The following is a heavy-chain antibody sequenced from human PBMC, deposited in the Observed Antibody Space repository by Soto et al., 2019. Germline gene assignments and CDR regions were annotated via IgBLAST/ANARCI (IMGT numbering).Heavy chain of an antibody. J-gene: IGHJ5*02. D-gene: IGHD3-9*01. Sequence: SETLSLTCTVSGGSISSYYWSWIRQPPGKGLEWIGYIYYSGSTNYNPSLKSRVTISVDTSKNQFSLKLSSVTAADTAVYYCARGLYYDMLTGYYPFDPWGQGTLVTVSS. V-gene: IGHV4-59*01. CDR2: IYYSGST. CDR3: ARGLYYDMLTGYYPFDP. CDR1: GGSISSYY.